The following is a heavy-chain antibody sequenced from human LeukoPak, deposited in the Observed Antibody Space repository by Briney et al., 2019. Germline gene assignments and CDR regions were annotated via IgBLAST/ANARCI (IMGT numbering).Heavy chain of an antibody. CDR1: GYSFTGYC. CDR2: ICPETGGT. V-gene: IGHV1-2*02. Sequence: ASVEVSCKASGYSFTGYCMHWVRQAPGQGLEWMGRICPETGGTNYAQKFQGRVTMTTDTTVSTAYMELSGLKSDDTAVYYCASGLNSRSSSCWGQGTRVTVSS. D-gene: IGHD6-13*01. J-gene: IGHJ4*02. CDR3: ASGLNSRSSSC.